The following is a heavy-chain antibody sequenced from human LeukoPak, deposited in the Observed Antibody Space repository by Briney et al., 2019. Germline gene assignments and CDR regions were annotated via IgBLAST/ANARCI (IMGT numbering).Heavy chain of an antibody. CDR1: GYTFTGYY. J-gene: IGHJ3*02. Sequence: ASVKVSCKASGYTFTGYYMHWVRQAPGQGLEWMGWINPNSGGTNYAQKFQGRVTMTRDTSISTAYMELSRLRSDDTAVYYCARHPIPDYYDSPSGAFDIWGQGTMVTVSS. CDR3: ARHPIPDYYDSPSGAFDI. V-gene: IGHV1-2*02. CDR2: INPNSGGT. D-gene: IGHD3-22*01.